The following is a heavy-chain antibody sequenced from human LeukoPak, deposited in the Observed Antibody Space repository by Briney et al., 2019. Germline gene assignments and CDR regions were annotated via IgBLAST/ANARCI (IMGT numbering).Heavy chain of an antibody. CDR3: ARHMTVSGTRGFDN. CDR1: GGSVSRTNW. D-gene: IGHD6-19*01. J-gene: IGHJ4*02. CDR2: IQFSGNT. V-gene: IGHV4-4*02. Sequence: SGTLSLTCAVSGGSVSRTNWCSWVRPPPGKGLEWIGEIQFSGNTHYNPSLETRVTMSVDESETRVILKMSSVTAADTAVYYCARHMTVSGTRGFDNWGQGILVTVSS.